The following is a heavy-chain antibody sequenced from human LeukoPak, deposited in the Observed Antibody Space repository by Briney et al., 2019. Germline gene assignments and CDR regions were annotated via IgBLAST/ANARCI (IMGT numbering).Heavy chain of an antibody. D-gene: IGHD2-15*01. Sequence: PGGSLRLSCAASGCTFKLYWMHWVRQVPGKRPVWVSRINDDGSDTIYADSVRGRFTISRDDAKNTVYLQMNNLRAEDTAVYYCVRGGPSTWSWGQGTLVTVSS. CDR3: VRGGPSTWS. V-gene: IGHV3-74*01. J-gene: IGHJ5*02. CDR2: INDDGSDT. CDR1: GCTFKLYW.